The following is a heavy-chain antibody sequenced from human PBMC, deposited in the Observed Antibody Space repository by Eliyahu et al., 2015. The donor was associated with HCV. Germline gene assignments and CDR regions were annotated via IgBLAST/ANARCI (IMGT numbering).Heavy chain of an antibody. CDR1: GFXFXXYG. CDR2: ISYDGSNK. D-gene: IGHD2-2*01. J-gene: IGHJ5*02. Sequence: QVQLVESGGGVVQPGRSLRLSCAASGFXFXXYGMHWVRQAPGKGLEWVAVISYDGSNKYYADSVKGRFTISRDNSKNTLYLQMNSLRAEDTAVYYCAKSWAYCSSTSCRKEHRPFDPWGQGTLVTVSS. V-gene: IGHV3-30*18. CDR3: AKSWAYCSSTSCRKEHRPFDP.